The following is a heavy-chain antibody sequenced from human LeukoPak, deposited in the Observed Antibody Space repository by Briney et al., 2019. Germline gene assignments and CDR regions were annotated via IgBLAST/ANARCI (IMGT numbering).Heavy chain of an antibody. CDR2: TYYSGTT. J-gene: IGHJ4*02. CDR3: ARVPGLGSGTYYTFDY. V-gene: IGHV4-4*02. Sequence: TSGTLSLTCAVSGGSISRSNWWSWVRPPPGKGLEWIGETYYSGTTNYNPSLKSRVTISVDKSRNQFSLKLSSVTAADTAVYYCARVPGLGSGTYYTFDYWGQGALVTVSS. D-gene: IGHD3-10*01. CDR1: GGSISRSNW.